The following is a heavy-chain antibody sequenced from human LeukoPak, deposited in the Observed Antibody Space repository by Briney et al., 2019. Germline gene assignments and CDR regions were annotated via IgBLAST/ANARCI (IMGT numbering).Heavy chain of an antibody. CDR3: ARGAKWAYYFDY. CDR1: AFTFNTYW. V-gene: IGHV3-74*01. D-gene: IGHD1-26*01. CDR2: INGDESST. Sequence: GGSLRLSCAASAFTFNTYWMHWVRQVPGRGLEWVSRINGDESSTNYADSVKGRFTISRDNAKDTLYLHMNSLTAVDTAVYYCARGAKWAYYFDYWGQGTLVTVSS. J-gene: IGHJ4*02.